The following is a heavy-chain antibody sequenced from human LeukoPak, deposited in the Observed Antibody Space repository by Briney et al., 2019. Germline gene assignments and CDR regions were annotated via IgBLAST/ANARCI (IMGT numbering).Heavy chain of an antibody. CDR2: IKQDGSEK. Sequence: GGSLRLSRAASGFTFSSYWMSWVRQAPGKGLEWVANIKQDGSEKYYVDSVKGRFTISRDNAKNSLYLQMNSLRAEDTAVYYCARGSGLLGHWYFDLWGRGTLVTVSS. J-gene: IGHJ2*01. CDR1: GFTFSSYW. CDR3: ARGSGLLGHWYFDL. V-gene: IGHV3-7*04. D-gene: IGHD3-16*01.